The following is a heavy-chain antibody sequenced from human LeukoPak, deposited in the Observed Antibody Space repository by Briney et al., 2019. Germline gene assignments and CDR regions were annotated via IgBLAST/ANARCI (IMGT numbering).Heavy chain of an antibody. D-gene: IGHD6-13*01. CDR1: GFTFSSYG. J-gene: IGHJ4*02. CDR2: ISYDGSNK. CDR3: AKDPYSSSWYFWYY. Sequence: PGGSLRLSCAASGFTFSSYGMHWVRQAPGKGLEWVAVISYDGSNKYYADSVKGRFTISRDNSKNTLYLQMNSLRAEDTAVYYCAKDPYSSSWYFWYYWGQGTLVTVSS. V-gene: IGHV3-30*18.